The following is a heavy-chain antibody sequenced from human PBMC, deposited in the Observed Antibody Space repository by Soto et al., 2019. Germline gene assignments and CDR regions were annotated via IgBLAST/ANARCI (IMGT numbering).Heavy chain of an antibody. V-gene: IGHV1-58*01. D-gene: IGHD2-21*02. CDR1: GFTFSSSA. CDR2: IDVGSANA. Sequence: AASVKVSCKTSGFTFSSSAVHWVRQARGHRLQWIGWIDVGSANANYAQKFQGRLTIIADESTSTAYMELSSLRSEDTAVYYCARSDYCGGDCYAFLDYWGQGTLVTVSS. J-gene: IGHJ4*02. CDR3: ARSDYCGGDCYAFLDY.